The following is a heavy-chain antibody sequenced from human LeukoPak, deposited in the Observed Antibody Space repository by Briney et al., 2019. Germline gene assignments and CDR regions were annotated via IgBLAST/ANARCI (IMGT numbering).Heavy chain of an antibody. V-gene: IGHV4-39*01. Sequence: SETLSLTCTVSGCSISSSSYYWGWIRPPPGKGLEWNGRIYYSGSTYYNPSLKSRVTISVDTSKTQFSLKLSSVTAADTAVYYCARQVQDSSSWYFFDYWGQGTLVTVSS. CDR2: IYYSGST. J-gene: IGHJ4*02. CDR3: ARQVQDSSSWYFFDY. CDR1: GCSISSSSYY. D-gene: IGHD6-13*01.